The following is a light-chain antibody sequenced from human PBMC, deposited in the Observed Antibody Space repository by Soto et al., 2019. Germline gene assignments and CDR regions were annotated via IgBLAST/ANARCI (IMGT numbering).Light chain of an antibody. CDR2: EVS. CDR1: SGDVGGYNY. CDR3: ASYTSSSSLYV. V-gene: IGLV2-14*01. J-gene: IGLJ1*01. Sequence: QSVLTQPASVSGSPGQSITISCTGTSGDVGGYNYVSWYQHHPGKAPKLMIYEVSNRPSGVSYRFSGSKSGHTASLTISGLQAEDEADYYCASYTSSSSLYVFGSGTKVTVL.